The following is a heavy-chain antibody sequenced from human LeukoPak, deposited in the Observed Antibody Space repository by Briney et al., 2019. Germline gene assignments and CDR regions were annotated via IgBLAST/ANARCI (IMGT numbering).Heavy chain of an antibody. CDR2: ITATSSST. J-gene: IGHJ4*02. CDR1: GFTFSSYG. D-gene: IGHD3-10*01. CDR3: AKGLYYYGSGSSFDY. Sequence: GGSLRLSCAASGFTFSSYGMSWVRQAPGKGLEWVSAITATSSSTHDADSVQGRFTISRDNSKNTLYLQMNSLRAEDTAVYYCAKGLYYYGSGSSFDYWGQGTLVTVSS. V-gene: IGHV3-23*01.